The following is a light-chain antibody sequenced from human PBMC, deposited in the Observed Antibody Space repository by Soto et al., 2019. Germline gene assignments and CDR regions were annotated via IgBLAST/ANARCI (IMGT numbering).Light chain of an antibody. V-gene: IGKV3-15*01. CDR1: QSVSSN. CDR3: QQFGSSWLT. Sequence: EIVMTQSPVTLSVSPGERATLSCRASQSVSSNLAWYQQKPGQAPRLLIYGASTRATGISARFSGSGSGTEFTLTISSLQSEDFAVYYCQQFGSSWLTFGQGTKVEIK. CDR2: GAS. J-gene: IGKJ1*01.